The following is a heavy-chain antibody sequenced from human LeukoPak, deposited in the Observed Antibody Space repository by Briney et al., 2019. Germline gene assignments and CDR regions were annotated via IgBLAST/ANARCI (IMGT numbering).Heavy chain of an antibody. CDR2: INHSGST. D-gene: IGHD3-9*01. J-gene: IGHJ4*02. CDR3: ARGQDDILTNFDY. CDR1: GGSFSGYY. Sequence: SETLSLTCAVYGGSFSGYYWSWIRQPPGKGLEWIGEINHSGSTNYNPSLKSRVTISVDTSKNQFSLKLSSVTAADTAVYYCARGQDDILTNFDYWGQGTLVTVSS. V-gene: IGHV4-34*01.